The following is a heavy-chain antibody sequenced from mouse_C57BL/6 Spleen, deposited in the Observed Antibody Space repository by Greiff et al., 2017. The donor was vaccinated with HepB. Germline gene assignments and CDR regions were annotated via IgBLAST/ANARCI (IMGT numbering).Heavy chain of an antibody. J-gene: IGHJ4*01. D-gene: IGHD1-1*01. CDR1: GYTFTDYY. V-gene: IGHV1-26*01. CDR3: ARDRGYGSSPYAMDY. Sequence: EVQLQQSGPELVKPGASVKISCKASGYTFTDYYMNWVKQSHGKSLEWIGDINPNNGGTSYNQKFKGKATLTVDKSSSTAYMELRSLTSEDSAVYYCARDRGYGSSPYAMDYWGQGTSVTVSS. CDR2: INPNNGGT.